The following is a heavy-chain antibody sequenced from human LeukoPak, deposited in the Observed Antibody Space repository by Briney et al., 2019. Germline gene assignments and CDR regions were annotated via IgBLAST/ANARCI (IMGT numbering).Heavy chain of an antibody. CDR2: IDWKGGST. CDR3: ARDADIVVVPGSRGFDP. D-gene: IGHD2-2*01. V-gene: IGHV3-20*04. J-gene: IGHJ5*02. CDR1: GFTFDDFG. Sequence: GGSLRLSCAASGFTFDDFGMSWVRHAPGKGLEWISGIDWKGGSTSYADSVKGRFTISRDNAKNSLYLQMNSLRADDTAFYYCARDADIVVVPGSRGFDPWGQGTLVTVSS.